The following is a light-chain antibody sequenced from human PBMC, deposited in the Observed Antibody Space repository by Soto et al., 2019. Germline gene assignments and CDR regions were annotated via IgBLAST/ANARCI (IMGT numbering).Light chain of an antibody. V-gene: IGKV3-20*01. CDR1: QSVSSSY. CDR2: GAS. J-gene: IGKJ2*01. CDR3: QQYGSSPYI. Sequence: EIALTQSPGTLSLTPGEGATLSCRASQSVSSSYLAWYQQKPGQAPRLLIYGASSRATGIPDRFSGSGSGTDFTLTISRLEPEDFAVYYCQQYGSSPYIFGQGTRLEIK.